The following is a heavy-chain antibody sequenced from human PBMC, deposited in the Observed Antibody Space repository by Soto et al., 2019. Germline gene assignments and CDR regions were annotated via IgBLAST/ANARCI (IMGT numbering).Heavy chain of an antibody. CDR2: IIPIFGTA. V-gene: IGHV1-69*12. D-gene: IGHD2-21*02. Sequence: QVQLVQSGAEVKKPGSSVKVSCKASGGTFSSYAISWVRQAPGQGLEWMGGIIPIFGTANYAQKFQGRVMITAEECTRTAYMELSRLISEDTAVYYCASGGAYCGGYCYAGFDYWGQGTLVTVSS. CDR3: ASGGAYCGGYCYAGFDY. J-gene: IGHJ4*02. CDR1: GGTFSSYA.